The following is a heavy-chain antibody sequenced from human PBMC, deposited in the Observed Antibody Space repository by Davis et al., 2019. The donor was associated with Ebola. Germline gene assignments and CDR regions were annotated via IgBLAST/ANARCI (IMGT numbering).Heavy chain of an antibody. V-gene: IGHV3-53*05. D-gene: IGHD6-6*01. CDR1: GFTVSSNY. CDR2: IYSGGST. CDR3: ATDWSEYSSSFAFAT. Sequence: GGSLRLSCAASGFTVSSNYMSWVRQAPGKGLEWVSVIYSGGSTYYADSVKGRFTISRDNSKNTLYLQMNSLRPEDTGVYLCATDWSEYSSSFAFATWGQGTLVTVSS. J-gene: IGHJ4*02.